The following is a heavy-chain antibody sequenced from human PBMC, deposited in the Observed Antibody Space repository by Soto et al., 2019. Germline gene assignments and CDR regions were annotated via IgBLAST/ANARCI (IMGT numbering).Heavy chain of an antibody. CDR3: AAGEASSRNLSPYYLGF. CDR2: IHYSGTT. Sequence: NPSETLSLTCTVSGGSMRNYFWTWIRQRPGKGLEWIGYIHYSGTTSFFPSYNPSLRSRVTISEDTSKNQFSLKLLSVTTADTAVYFCAAGEASSRNLSPYYLGFWGQGTLVTVSS. V-gene: IGHV4-59*01. D-gene: IGHD6-13*01. CDR1: GGSMRNYF. J-gene: IGHJ4*02.